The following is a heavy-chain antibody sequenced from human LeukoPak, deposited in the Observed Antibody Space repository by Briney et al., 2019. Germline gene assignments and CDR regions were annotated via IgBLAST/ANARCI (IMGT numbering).Heavy chain of an antibody. Sequence: SETLSLTCTVSGGSISSYYWSWIRQPPGKGLEWIGSIYHSGSTYYNPSLKSRVTISVDTSKNQFSLKLSSVTAADTAVYYCARDRTSEMAAYYDFWSGPHHPFDIWGQGTMVTVSS. CDR3: ARDRTSEMAAYYDFWSGPHHPFDI. J-gene: IGHJ3*02. D-gene: IGHD3-3*01. V-gene: IGHV4-38-2*02. CDR1: GGSISSYY. CDR2: IYHSGST.